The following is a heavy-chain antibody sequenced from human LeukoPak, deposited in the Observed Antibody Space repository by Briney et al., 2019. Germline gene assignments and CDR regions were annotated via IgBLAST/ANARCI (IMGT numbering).Heavy chain of an antibody. CDR1: GYTFTSYG. CDR2: ISAYNGNT. CDR3: ARLLLAYCGGDCFSFDI. Sequence: ASVKVSCKASGYTFTSYGISWVRQAPGQGLEWMGWISAYNGNTNYAQKLQGRLTMTTDTSTSTAYMELRSLRSDDTAVYYCARLLLAYCGGDCFSFDIWGQGTMVTVSS. J-gene: IGHJ3*02. V-gene: IGHV1-18*01. D-gene: IGHD2-21*02.